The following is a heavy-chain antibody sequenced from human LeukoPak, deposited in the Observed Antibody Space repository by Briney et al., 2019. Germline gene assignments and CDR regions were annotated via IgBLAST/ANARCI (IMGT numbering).Heavy chain of an antibody. CDR1: GGSISSSSYY. CDR2: IYYSGST. D-gene: IGHD2-15*01. CDR3: ARARICGGGSCYADY. J-gene: IGHJ4*02. Sequence: SETLSLTCTVSGGSISSSSYYWGWIRQPPGKGLEWIGSIYYSGSTYYNPSLKSRVTISVDTSKNQFSLKLSSVTAADTAVYYCARARICGGGSCYADYWGQGTLVTVSS. V-gene: IGHV4-39*07.